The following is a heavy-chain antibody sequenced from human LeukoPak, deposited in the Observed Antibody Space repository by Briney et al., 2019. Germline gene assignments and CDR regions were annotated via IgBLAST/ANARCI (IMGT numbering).Heavy chain of an antibody. CDR1: GFTFSSYG. V-gene: IGHV3-30*18. J-gene: IGHJ4*02. CDR2: ISYDGSNK. CDR3: AKSPGLPLGLDDY. Sequence: PGGSLRLSCAASGFTFSSYGMHWVRQAPGKGLEWVAVISYDGSNKYYADSVKGRFTISRDNSKNTLYLQMNSLRAEDTAVYYCAKSPGLPLGLDDYWGQGTLVTVSS. D-gene: IGHD3-10*01.